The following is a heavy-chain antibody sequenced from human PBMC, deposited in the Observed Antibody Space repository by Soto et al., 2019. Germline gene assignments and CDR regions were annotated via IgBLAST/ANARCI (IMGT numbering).Heavy chain of an antibody. CDR2: ISGSGGST. V-gene: IGHV3-23*01. Sequence: GSLRLSCAASGFTFSSYAMSWVRQAPGKGLEWVSAISGSGGSTYYADSVKGRFTISRDNSKNTLYLQMNSLRAEDTAVYYCAKAGRVTMVRGVTPPDDWGQGTLVNVSS. D-gene: IGHD3-10*01. CDR1: GFTFSSYA. J-gene: IGHJ4*02. CDR3: AKAGRVTMVRGVTPPDD.